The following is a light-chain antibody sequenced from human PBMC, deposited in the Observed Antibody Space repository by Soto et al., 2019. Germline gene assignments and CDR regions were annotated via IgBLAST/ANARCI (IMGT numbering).Light chain of an antibody. J-gene: IGKJ1*01. CDR1: QSISDW. CDR3: QQYYTYWT. CDR2: KAS. V-gene: IGKV1-5*03. Sequence: IQMTQSPSTLSASVGDRVTITCRASQSISDWLAWYQQKPGEAPKLLVYKASTLEIGVPSRFSGSGSGTEFTLTISSLQPDDFATYYCQQYYTYWTFGQGTKVEIK.